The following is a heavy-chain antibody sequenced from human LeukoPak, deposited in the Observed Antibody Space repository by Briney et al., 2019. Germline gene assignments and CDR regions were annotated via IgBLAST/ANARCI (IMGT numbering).Heavy chain of an antibody. Sequence: GGSLRLSCAASGFTFSGSWMDWVRQAPGKGLEWVANVKEDGSEEYYVDSVKGRFTISRDNAKNSLYLQMNSLRAEDTAVYYCAKNSGWFRFDYWGQGTLVTVSS. CDR3: AKNSGWFRFDY. CDR2: VKEDGSEE. J-gene: IGHJ4*02. V-gene: IGHV3-7*03. CDR1: GFTFSGSW. D-gene: IGHD6-13*01.